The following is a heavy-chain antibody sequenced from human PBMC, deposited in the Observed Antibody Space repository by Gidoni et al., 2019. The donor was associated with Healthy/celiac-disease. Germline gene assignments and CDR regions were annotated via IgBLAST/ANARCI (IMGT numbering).Heavy chain of an antibody. CDR2: ISGSGGST. CDR1: GFTFSSYA. CDR3: AKTIVGDYYYYYGMDV. V-gene: IGHV3-23*01. Sequence: EVQLLESGGGLVQPGGSLRLSCAASGFTFSSYAMSWVRQAPGKGREWVSAISGSGGSTYYADSVKGRFTISRDNSKNTLYLQMNSLRAEDTAVYYCAKTIVGDYYYYYGMDVWGQGTTVTVSS. D-gene: IGHD1-26*01. J-gene: IGHJ6*02.